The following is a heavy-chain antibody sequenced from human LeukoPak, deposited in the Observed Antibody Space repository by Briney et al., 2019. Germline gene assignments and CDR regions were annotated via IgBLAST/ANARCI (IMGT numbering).Heavy chain of an antibody. J-gene: IGHJ4*02. V-gene: IGHV4-34*01. Sequence: PSETLSLTCAVHGGSFSGYYWTWVRQPPGKGLERIGEIIHSGVTNYNPSLKSRLTISLSPSKTQFSLKLTSVTAADTALYYCARGPVYGSGSYLPDYWGQGTLVTVSS. CDR1: GGSFSGYY. D-gene: IGHD3-10*01. CDR2: IIHSGVT. CDR3: ARGPVYGSGSYLPDY.